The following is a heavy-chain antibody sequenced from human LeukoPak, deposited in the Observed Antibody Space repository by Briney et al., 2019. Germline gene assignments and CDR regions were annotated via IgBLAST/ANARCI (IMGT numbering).Heavy chain of an antibody. Sequence: GGSLRLSCAASGFTFDDYGMSWVRQAPGKGLEWVSGINWNGGSTGYADSVKGRFTISRDNAKNSLFLQMNSLRAEDTALYYCARRRVTMVRGVDITSYYFDYWGQGTLVTVSS. CDR3: ARRRVTMVRGVDITSYYFDY. D-gene: IGHD3-10*01. CDR2: INWNGGST. CDR1: GFTFDDYG. V-gene: IGHV3-20*04. J-gene: IGHJ4*02.